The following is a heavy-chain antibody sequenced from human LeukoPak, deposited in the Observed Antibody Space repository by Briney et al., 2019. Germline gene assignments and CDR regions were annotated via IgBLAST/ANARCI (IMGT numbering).Heavy chain of an antibody. J-gene: IGHJ4*02. Sequence: QPGGSLRLSCAASGFTFSSYSMSWVRQAPGKGLEWVSVIYSGGSTYYADSVKGRFTISRDNSKNTLYLQMNSLRAEDTAVYYCARDLRYSSSWYFDYWGQGTLVTVSS. CDR3: ARDLRYSSSWYFDY. CDR2: IYSGGST. CDR1: GFTFSSYS. V-gene: IGHV3-53*01. D-gene: IGHD6-13*01.